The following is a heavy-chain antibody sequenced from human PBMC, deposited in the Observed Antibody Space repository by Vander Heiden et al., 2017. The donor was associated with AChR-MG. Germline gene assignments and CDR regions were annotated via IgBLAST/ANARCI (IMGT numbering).Heavy chain of an antibody. J-gene: IGHJ6*02. CDR1: GFTFTSSG. CDR3: ATGTSLSYYYYGMDV. Sequence: QMQLVQSGPEVKKPGTSVKVSCKASGFTFTSSGMQWVRQARGQRLEWIGWIVVGSGNTNYAQKFQERVTITRDMSTSTAYMELSSLRSEDTAVYYCATGTSLSYYYYGMDVWGQGTTVTVSS. V-gene: IGHV1-58*02. CDR2: IVVGSGNT. D-gene: IGHD1-7*01.